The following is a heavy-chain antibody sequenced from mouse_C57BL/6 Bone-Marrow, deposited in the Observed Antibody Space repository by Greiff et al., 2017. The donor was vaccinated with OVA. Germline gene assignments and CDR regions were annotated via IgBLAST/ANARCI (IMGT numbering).Heavy chain of an antibody. CDR1: GYTFTEYT. V-gene: IGHV1-62-2*01. J-gene: IGHJ4*01. D-gene: IGHD1-1*01. Sequence: VQLQQSGAELVKPGASVKLSCKASGYTFTEYTIHWVKQRSGQGLEWIGWFYPGSGSIKYNEKFKDKATLTADKSSSTVYMELSRLTSEDSAVYFCARHEGDYYGSSYEYYAMDYWGQGTSVTVSS. CDR2: FYPGSGSI. CDR3: ARHEGDYYGSSYEYYAMDY.